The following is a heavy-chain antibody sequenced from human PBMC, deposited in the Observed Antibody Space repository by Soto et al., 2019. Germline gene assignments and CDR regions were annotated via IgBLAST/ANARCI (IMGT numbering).Heavy chain of an antibody. V-gene: IGHV1-2*02. CDR3: ARAAAVAGTPYYYYGMDV. Sequence: ASVKVSCKASGYTFTGYYMHWVRQAPGQGLEWMGWINPNSGCTNYAQKFQGRVTMTRDTSISTAYMELSRLRSDDTAVYYCARAAAVAGTPYYYYGMDVWGQGTTVTVSS. CDR1: GYTFTGYY. CDR2: INPNSGCT. D-gene: IGHD6-19*01. J-gene: IGHJ6*02.